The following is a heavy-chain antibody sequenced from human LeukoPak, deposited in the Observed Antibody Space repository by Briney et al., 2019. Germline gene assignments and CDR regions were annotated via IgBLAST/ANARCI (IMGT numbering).Heavy chain of an antibody. V-gene: IGHV3-30*02. D-gene: IGHD4-11*01. J-gene: IGHJ5*02. CDR2: IRYDGSNK. CDR3: AKDRLQTPYVFDP. CDR1: GFTFSSYG. Sequence: SGGSLRFSCAASGFTFSSYGMHWVRQAPGKGLEWVAFIRYDGSNKYFADSVKGRFTISRDNSKNTLYLQMNSLRAEDTAVYYCAKDRLQTPYVFDPWGQGTLVTVSS.